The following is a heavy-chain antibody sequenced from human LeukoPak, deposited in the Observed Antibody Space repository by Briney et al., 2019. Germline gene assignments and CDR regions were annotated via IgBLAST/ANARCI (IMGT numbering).Heavy chain of an antibody. CDR1: GGTFSSYA. Sequence: SVKVSCKASGGTFSSYAISWVRQAPGQGLEWMGRIIPILGIANYAQKFQGRVTITADKSTSTAYMELSSLRSEDGAVYYCARQNVDTAMVTWYDYWGQGTLVTVSS. CDR2: IIPILGIA. J-gene: IGHJ4*02. V-gene: IGHV1-69*04. CDR3: ARQNVDTAMVTWYDY. D-gene: IGHD5-18*01.